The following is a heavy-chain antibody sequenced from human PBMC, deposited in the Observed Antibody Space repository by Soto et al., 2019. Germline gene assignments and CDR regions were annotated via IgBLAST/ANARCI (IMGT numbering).Heavy chain of an antibody. Sequence: SVKVSCKASGLTFTSSAVQWVRQARGQRLEWIGWIVVGSGSTNYAQKFQERVTITRDMSTSTAYMELSSLRSEDTAVYYCAADPYYYDSSDYYSFDYWGQGTLVTVSS. CDR1: GLTFTSSA. J-gene: IGHJ4*02. V-gene: IGHV1-58*01. CDR2: IVVGSGST. CDR3: AADPYYYDSSDYYSFDY. D-gene: IGHD3-22*01.